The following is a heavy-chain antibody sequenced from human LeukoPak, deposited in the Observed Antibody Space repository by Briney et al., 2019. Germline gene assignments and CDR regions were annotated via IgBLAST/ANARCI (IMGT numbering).Heavy chain of an antibody. CDR3: ARQMNTVTADY. D-gene: IGHD4-17*01. Sequence: SETLSLTCAVYGGSFSGYYWSWIRQPPGKGLEWIGEINHSGSTNYNPSLKSRVTISVDTSKNQFSLKLSSVTAADTAVYYCARQMNTVTADYWGQGTLVTVSS. J-gene: IGHJ4*02. CDR2: INHSGST. CDR1: GGSFSGYY. V-gene: IGHV4-34*01.